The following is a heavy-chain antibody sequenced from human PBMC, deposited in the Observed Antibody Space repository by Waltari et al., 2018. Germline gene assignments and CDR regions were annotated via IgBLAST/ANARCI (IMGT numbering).Heavy chain of an antibody. D-gene: IGHD3-3*01. CDR3: ARGGQRITIFGRRGWFDA. J-gene: IGHJ5*02. CDR1: GGSFSGYY. CDR2: INHSGST. Sequence: QVQLQQWGAGLLKPSETLSLTCAVYGGSFSGYYWSWIRQPPGKGLEWIGEINHSGSTNYNPSRKSRVTISVDTSKNQFSLKLSSVTAADTAVYYGARGGQRITIFGRRGWFDAWGQGTLVTVSS. V-gene: IGHV4-34*01.